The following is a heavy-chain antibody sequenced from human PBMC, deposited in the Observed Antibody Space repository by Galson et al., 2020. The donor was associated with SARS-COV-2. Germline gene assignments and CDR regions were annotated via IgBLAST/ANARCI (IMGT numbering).Heavy chain of an antibody. CDR2: IYAYSGANT. CDR3: ARGVGGMNV. CDR1: GFTIYGNY. Sequence: TGGSLRLSCAATGFTIYGNYINWVRQAPGQGLEWVSIIYAYSGANTYYADSVRGRFTISRHNSENTVYLQMNSLRVEDTAVYYCARGVGGMNVWGQGTTVTVSS. V-gene: IGHV3-53*04. J-gene: IGHJ6*02. D-gene: IGHD3-10*01.